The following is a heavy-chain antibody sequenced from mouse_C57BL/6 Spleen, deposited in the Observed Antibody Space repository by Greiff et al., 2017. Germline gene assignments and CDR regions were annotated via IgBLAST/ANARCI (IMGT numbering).Heavy chain of an antibody. CDR2: IYPGDGDT. CDR1: GYAFSSSW. Sequence: QVQLQQSGPELVKPGASVKISCKASGYAFSSSWMNWVKQRPGKGLEWIGRIYPGDGDTNYNGKFKGKATLTADKSSSTAYMQLSSLTSEDSAVYFCARDGSSHFDVWGKGPRSPSPQ. D-gene: IGHD1-1*01. V-gene: IGHV1-82*01. CDR3: ARDGSSHFDV. J-gene: IGHJ1*03.